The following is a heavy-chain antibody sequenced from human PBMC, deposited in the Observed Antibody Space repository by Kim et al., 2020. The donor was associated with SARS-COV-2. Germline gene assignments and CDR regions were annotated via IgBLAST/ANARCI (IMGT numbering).Heavy chain of an antibody. V-gene: IGHV4-34*01. D-gene: IGHD3-10*01. Sequence: SRVTISVDTSKNQFSLKLRSVTAADTAVYYCASRRGILVRGVPNWFDPWGQGTLVTVSS. CDR3: ASRRGILVRGVPNWFDP. J-gene: IGHJ5*02.